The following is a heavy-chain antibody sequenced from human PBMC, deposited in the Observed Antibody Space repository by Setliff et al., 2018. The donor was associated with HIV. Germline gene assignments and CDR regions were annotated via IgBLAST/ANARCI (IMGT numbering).Heavy chain of an antibody. J-gene: IGHJ6*03. V-gene: IGHV1-18*01. CDR2: IDSNNGNR. Sequence: GASVKVSCKASGGTVSSYAINWVRQAPGQGLEWMGWIDSNNGNRNFAQKFRGRVTMTTDTSTSTAYMELRSLRSDDTAVYYCARVIDYGVLYWSYYMDVWGKGTTVTVSS. CDR3: ARVIDYGVLYWSYYMDV. D-gene: IGHD4-17*01. CDR1: GGTVSSYA.